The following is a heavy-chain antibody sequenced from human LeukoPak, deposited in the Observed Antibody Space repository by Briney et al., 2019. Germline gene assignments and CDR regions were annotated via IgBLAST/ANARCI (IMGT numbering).Heavy chain of an antibody. CDR3: AKRGVVIRVILVGFHKEAYYFDS. CDR2: LRGNDET. Sequence: GGSLRPSCAASGINFRDYAMSWVRQAPARGLEWVSSLRGNDETFYADSVKGRFTLSRDNSKNTLYLQMNSLRPEDTAVYFCAKRGVVIRVILVGFHKEAYYFDSWGQGVLVTVSS. CDR1: GINFRDYA. V-gene: IGHV3-23*01. J-gene: IGHJ4*02. D-gene: IGHD3-22*01.